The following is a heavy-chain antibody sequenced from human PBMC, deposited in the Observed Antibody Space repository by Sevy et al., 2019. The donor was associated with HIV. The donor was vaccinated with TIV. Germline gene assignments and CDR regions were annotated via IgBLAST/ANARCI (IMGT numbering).Heavy chain of an antibody. D-gene: IGHD3-16*02. CDR3: ARGRYDKYVWGSYRSTYFDY. J-gene: IGHJ4*02. CDR2: ITHSENT. V-gene: IGHV4-34*01. Sequence: SETLSLTCAVYGGSFSGYYWTFFRQPPGKGLEWIGEITHSENTNSNPSLKSRVTISVDTSKNQFSLKLTSVTAADTAVYFCARGRYDKYVWGSYRSTYFDYWGQGSLVTVSS. CDR1: GGSFSGYY.